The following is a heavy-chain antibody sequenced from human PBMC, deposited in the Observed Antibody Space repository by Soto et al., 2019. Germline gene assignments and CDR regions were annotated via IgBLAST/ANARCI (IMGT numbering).Heavy chain of an antibody. CDR2: ISSSSSYI. CDR3: ARDLALAPLDY. Sequence: GGSLRLSCAASGFTFSSYSMNWVPQAPGKGLEWVSSISSSSSYIYYADSVKGRFTISRDNAKNSLYLQMNSLRAEDTAVYYCARDLALAPLDYWSQGTLVTVSS. CDR1: GFTFSSYS. D-gene: IGHD2-15*01. J-gene: IGHJ4*02. V-gene: IGHV3-21*01.